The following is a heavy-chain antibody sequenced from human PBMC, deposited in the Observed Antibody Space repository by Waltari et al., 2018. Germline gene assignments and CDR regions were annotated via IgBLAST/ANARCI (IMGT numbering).Heavy chain of an antibody. D-gene: IGHD6-13*01. V-gene: IGHV4-39*01. CDR3: ARLNLGATAANNWFDP. J-gene: IGHJ5*02. CDR1: GGSISNFNYY. Sequence: HLQLQESGPGLVEPSETLSLTCTVSGGSISNFNYYWGWIRQPPGKGLEWIASIYYSGTTYYNPTLKSGVTISVDTSKNQFSLRLSSVTAADTAVYYCARLNLGATAANNWFDPWGQGTLVTVSS. CDR2: IYYSGTT.